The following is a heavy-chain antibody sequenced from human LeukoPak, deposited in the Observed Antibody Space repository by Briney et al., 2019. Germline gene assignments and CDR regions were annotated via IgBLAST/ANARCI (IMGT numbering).Heavy chain of an antibody. CDR1: GGSISSGGYY. Sequence: SETLSLTCTVFGGSISSGGYYWSWIRQRPGKGLEWIGYIYYSGSTYYNPSLRNQTLMSVDTSKNQFSLKLTSVTAADTAVYYCARLRTDYGDSFFFDYWGLDIQDPVSS. V-gene: IGHV4-61*08. D-gene: IGHD4-17*01. J-gene: IGHJ4*02. CDR2: IYYSGST. CDR3: ARLRTDYGDSFFFDY.